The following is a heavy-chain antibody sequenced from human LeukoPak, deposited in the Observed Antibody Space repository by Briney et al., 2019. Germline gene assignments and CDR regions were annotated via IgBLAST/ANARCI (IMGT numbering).Heavy chain of an antibody. D-gene: IGHD5-24*01. CDR3: ARDGYNRESENWFDP. Sequence: GGSLRLSCAASGFTVSSNYMSWVRQAPGKGLEWVSIIYSGGATFYAESVKDRFTISRDNSKNTLYLQMNSLRAEDTAVYYCARDGYNRESENWFDPWAREPWSPSPQ. V-gene: IGHV3-66*01. CDR2: IYSGGAT. CDR1: GFTVSSNY. J-gene: IGHJ5*02.